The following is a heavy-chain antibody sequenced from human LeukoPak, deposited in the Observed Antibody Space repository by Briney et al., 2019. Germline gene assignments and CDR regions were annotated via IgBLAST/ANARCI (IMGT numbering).Heavy chain of an antibody. D-gene: IGHD2-2*01. CDR1: GGSISSYY. Sequence: PSETLSLXCTVSGGSISSYYWSWIRQPAGKGLEWIGRIYTSGSTNYNPSLKSRVTMEVDTSKNQFSLKLSSVTAADTAVYYCARYCSSTSCYLLDAFDIWGQGTMVTVSS. CDR3: ARYCSSTSCYLLDAFDI. CDR2: IYTSGST. V-gene: IGHV4-4*07. J-gene: IGHJ3*02.